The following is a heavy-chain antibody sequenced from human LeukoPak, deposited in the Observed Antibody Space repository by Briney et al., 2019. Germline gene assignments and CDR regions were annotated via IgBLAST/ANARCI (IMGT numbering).Heavy chain of an antibody. J-gene: IGHJ5*02. D-gene: IGHD6-13*01. Sequence: ASVKVSCKASGGTFSSYAISWVRQAPGQGLEWMGWISAYNGNTNYAQKLQGRVTMTTDTSTSTAYMELRSLRSDDTAVYYCAREWAIAAAGKGFDPWGQGTLVTVSS. CDR2: ISAYNGNT. CDR1: GGTFSSYA. CDR3: AREWAIAAAGKGFDP. V-gene: IGHV1-18*01.